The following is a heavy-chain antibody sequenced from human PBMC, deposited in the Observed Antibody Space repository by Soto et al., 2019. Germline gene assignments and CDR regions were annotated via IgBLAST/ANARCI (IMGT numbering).Heavy chain of an antibody. CDR2: INAGNGNT. V-gene: IGHV1-3*01. CDR1: GYTFTNYA. D-gene: IGHD2-15*01. Sequence: QVQLVQSGAEVKKPGASVKVSCKASGYTFTNYAMHWVRQAPGQRLEWMGWINAGNGNTKYSQKLQGRVTITRDTSASTADMDLSSLRSEDTAVYYCARGPGGPDGPGDYWGQGTLVTVSS. J-gene: IGHJ4*02. CDR3: ARGPGGPDGPGDY.